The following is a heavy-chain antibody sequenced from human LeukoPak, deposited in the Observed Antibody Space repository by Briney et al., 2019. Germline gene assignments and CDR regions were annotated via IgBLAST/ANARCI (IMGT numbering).Heavy chain of an antibody. CDR1: GYTFTSYG. CDR3: ARAVGWELPAP. D-gene: IGHD1-26*01. CDR2: INPSGGST. V-gene: IGHV1-46*01. Sequence: GASVKVSCKASGYTFTSYGISWVRQAPGQGLEWMGIINPSGGSTSYAQKFQGRVTMTRDMSTSTVYMELSSLRSEDTAVYYCARAVGWELPAPWGQGTLVTVSS. J-gene: IGHJ5*02.